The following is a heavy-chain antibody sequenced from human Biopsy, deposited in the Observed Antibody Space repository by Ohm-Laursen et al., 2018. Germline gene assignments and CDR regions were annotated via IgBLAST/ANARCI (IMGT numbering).Heavy chain of an antibody. V-gene: IGHV4-59*12. J-gene: IGHJ2*01. D-gene: IGHD5-24*01. CDR1: GGPIDSYY. CDR3: ASAGYNPDWNFDL. Sequence: PPGTLSLTCTVSGGPIDSYYWSWIRQPPGKALEWIGYIYFTGRTSYNPSLKSRVTMSVNTSKKQFSLRLSSVTAADTAVYYYASAGYNPDWNFDLWGRGTRVTVSS. CDR2: IYFTGRT.